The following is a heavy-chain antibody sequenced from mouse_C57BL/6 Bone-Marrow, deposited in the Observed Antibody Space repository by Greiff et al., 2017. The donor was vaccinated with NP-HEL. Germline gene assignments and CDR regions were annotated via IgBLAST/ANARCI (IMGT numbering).Heavy chain of an antibody. J-gene: IGHJ4*01. D-gene: IGHD1-1*01. CDR2: IWRGGST. CDR1: GFSLTSYG. V-gene: IGHV2-5*01. CDR3: AKSGNYYGRGYYAMDY. Sequence: QVQLQQSGPGLVQPSQSLSITCTVSGFSLTSYGVHWVRQSPGKGLEWLGVIWRGGSTDYNAAFMSRLSITKDNSKSQVFFKMNSLQADDTAIYYCAKSGNYYGRGYYAMDYWGQGTSVTVSS.